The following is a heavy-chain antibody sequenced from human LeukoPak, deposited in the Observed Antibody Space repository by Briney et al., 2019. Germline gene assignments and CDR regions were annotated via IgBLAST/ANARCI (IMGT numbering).Heavy chain of an antibody. J-gene: IGHJ4*02. V-gene: IGHV3-30*02. CDR2: IHHDGSNK. D-gene: IGHD3-22*01. CDR3: AKDRPGDYYDSSGYLDY. CDR1: GFTFSSYG. Sequence: GGSLRLSCAASGFTFSSYGMHWVRQAPGKGLDWVAFIHHDGSNKYYADSVKGRFTISRDNSKNTLYLQMNSLRAEDTAVYYCAKDRPGDYYDSSGYLDYWGQGILVTVSS.